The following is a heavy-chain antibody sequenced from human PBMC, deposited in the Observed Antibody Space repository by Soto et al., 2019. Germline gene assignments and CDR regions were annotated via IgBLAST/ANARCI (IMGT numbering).Heavy chain of an antibody. J-gene: IGHJ4*02. D-gene: IGHD5-18*01. CDR3: ARGIPRGYSYGSYYFDY. V-gene: IGHV3-53*01. Sequence: GGSLGLSCAASGFTVSSNYMTWVRQGPGKGLEWVSVIYSGGRTYYADSVKGRFTISRDNSKNTLYLQMNSLRAEDTAVYYCARGIPRGYSYGSYYFDYWGQGTLVTVSS. CDR2: IYSGGRT. CDR1: GFTVSSNY.